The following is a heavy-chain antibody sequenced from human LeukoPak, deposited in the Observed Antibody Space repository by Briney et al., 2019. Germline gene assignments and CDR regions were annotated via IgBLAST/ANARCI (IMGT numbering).Heavy chain of an antibody. Sequence: SEALSLTCTVSGGSISSYYWSWIRQPPGKGLEWIGYIYSSGSTNYNPSLKSRVTISIDTSKNQFSLRLSSVTAADTGVYYCARGGSISDYWGQGTLVTVSS. J-gene: IGHJ4*02. CDR1: GGSISSYY. CDR3: ARGGSISDY. D-gene: IGHD6-13*01. CDR2: IYSSGST. V-gene: IGHV4-59*01.